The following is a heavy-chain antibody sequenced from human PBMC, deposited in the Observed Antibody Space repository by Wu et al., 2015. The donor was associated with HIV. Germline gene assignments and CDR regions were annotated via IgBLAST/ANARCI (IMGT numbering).Heavy chain of an antibody. V-gene: IGHV1-2*02. CDR1: GGTFSSYA. CDR3: ARDWQFHVVFDDFYMDV. CDR2: INPDSGDT. Sequence: QVQLVQSGAEVKKPGSSVKVSCKASGGTFSSYAISWVRQAPGQGLEWMGWINPDSGDTKYAQTFKGRVTVTRDMSISTVYMELTNLKFNDTATYYCARDWQFHVVFDDFYMDVWGDGTTVIVSS. J-gene: IGHJ6*03. D-gene: IGHD3-9*01.